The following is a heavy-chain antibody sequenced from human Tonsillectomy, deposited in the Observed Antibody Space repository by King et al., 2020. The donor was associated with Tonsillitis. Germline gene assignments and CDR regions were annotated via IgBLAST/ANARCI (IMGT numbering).Heavy chain of an antibody. J-gene: IGHJ4*02. D-gene: IGHD6-19*01. V-gene: IGHV3-21*01. Sequence: VQLVESGGGLVKPGGSLRLSCAASGFTFSSYSMNWVRPAPGKGLEWVSSISSSSSYIFYADSVKGRFTISRDNAKNSLYLQMNSLRAEDTAVFYCARGGSPGGWYLDYWGQGTLVTVSS. CDR3: ARGGSPGGWYLDY. CDR2: ISSSSSYI. CDR1: GFTFSSYS.